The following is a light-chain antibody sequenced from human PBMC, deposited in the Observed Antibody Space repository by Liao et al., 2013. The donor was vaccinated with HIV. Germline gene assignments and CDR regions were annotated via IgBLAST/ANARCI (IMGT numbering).Light chain of an antibody. J-gene: IGLJ2*01. Sequence: SYELTQPPSVSVAPGKTARITCGGNNIGSKSVHWYQQKPGQAPVLVIYYDSERPSGIPERFSGSNSGNTATLTISGTQAMDEADYYCQAWDSSTVVFGGGTKLTVL. V-gene: IGLV3-21*01. CDR2: YDS. CDR1: NIGSKS. CDR3: QAWDSSTVV.